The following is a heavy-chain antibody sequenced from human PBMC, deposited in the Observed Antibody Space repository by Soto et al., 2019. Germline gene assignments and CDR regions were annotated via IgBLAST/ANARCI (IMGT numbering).Heavy chain of an antibody. D-gene: IGHD2-2*01. J-gene: IGHJ4*02. CDR2: INPSGGST. V-gene: IGHV1-46*01. CDR1: GYTFTRYY. CDR3: ARDRSSYGRSTSRFMVYYFED. Sequence: GASVKVSCKASGYTFTRYYMHWVRQAPGRGLEWMGIINPSGGSTSYAQKFQGRVTMTRDTSTSTVYMELSSLRSEDTAVYYCARDRSSYGRSTSRFMVYYFEDWGQGTRVNLAS.